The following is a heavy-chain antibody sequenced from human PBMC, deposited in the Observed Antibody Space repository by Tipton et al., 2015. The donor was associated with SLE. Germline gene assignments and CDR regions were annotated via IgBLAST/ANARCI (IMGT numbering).Heavy chain of an antibody. V-gene: IGHV1-69*01. D-gene: IGHD6-19*01. CDR1: GGTFSNYA. CDR3: ARDPWEYSSGWGAYFDY. CDR2: IIPMFGTA. J-gene: IGHJ4*02. Sequence: QSGPEVKKPGSSVKVSCKVSGGTFSNYAISWVRQAPGQGLEWMGGIIPMFGTANYAQKFQGRVTISADDSTSTAYMELSRLRSEDTAVYYCARDPWEYSSGWGAYFDYWDQGTLVTVSS.